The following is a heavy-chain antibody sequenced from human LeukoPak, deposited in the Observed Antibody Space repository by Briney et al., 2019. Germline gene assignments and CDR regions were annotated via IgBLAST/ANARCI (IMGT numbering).Heavy chain of an antibody. Sequence: GGSLRLSCAASGFTVSSNYMSWVRQAPGKGLEWVSVIYSGGSTYYADSVKGRFTISRDNSKNTLYLQMNSPRAEDTAVYYCARAFRAAGTFVYWGQGTLVTVSS. CDR2: IYSGGST. CDR1: GFTVSSNY. D-gene: IGHD6-13*01. J-gene: IGHJ4*02. V-gene: IGHV3-53*01. CDR3: ARAFRAAGTFVY.